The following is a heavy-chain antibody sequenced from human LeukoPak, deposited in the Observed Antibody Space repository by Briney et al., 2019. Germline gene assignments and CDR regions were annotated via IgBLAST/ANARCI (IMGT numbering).Heavy chain of an antibody. CDR3: ARDDVQLERRGFDY. D-gene: IGHD1-1*01. V-gene: IGHV4-39*07. Sequence: SETLSLTCTVSGGSISSASYYWGWIRQPPEKGLEWIGSIYHSGSTYYNPSLKSRVTISVDTSKNQFSLKLSSVTAADTAVYYCARDDVQLERRGFDYWGQGTLVTVSS. J-gene: IGHJ4*02. CDR1: GGSISSASYY. CDR2: IYHSGST.